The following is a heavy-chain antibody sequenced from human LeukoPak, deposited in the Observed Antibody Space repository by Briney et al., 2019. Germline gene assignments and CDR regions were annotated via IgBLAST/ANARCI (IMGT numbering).Heavy chain of an antibody. CDR2: IIPIFGTT. D-gene: IGHD6-13*01. V-gene: IGHV1-69*13. CDR3: ARAGIPAAGTLDY. Sequence: ASVKVSCKASGYTFTSYYMHWVRQAPGQGLEWMGGIIPIFGTTNYAQRFQGRVTITADESTSTAYMELSSLRSEDTAVYYCARAGIPAAGTLDYWGQGTLVTVSS. J-gene: IGHJ4*02. CDR1: GYTFTSYY.